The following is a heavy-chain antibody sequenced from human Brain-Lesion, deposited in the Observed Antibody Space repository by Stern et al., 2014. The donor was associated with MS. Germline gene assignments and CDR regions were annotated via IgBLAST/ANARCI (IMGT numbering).Heavy chain of an antibody. V-gene: IGHV1-3*01. CDR2: VNGVDDKT. D-gene: IGHD3-22*01. Sequence: QVPLVQSGAEVKKPGASGKVSCKASGYTFIRYAMQWVRQAPGQRLEWMGRVNGVDDKTKYSHKFQGRVTITRDTSANTVYMELSSLRSEDTAVYYCARDDHRDSSGHYAPFDYWGQGTRVTVSS. CDR1: GYTFIRYA. J-gene: IGHJ4*02. CDR3: ARDDHRDSSGHYAPFDY.